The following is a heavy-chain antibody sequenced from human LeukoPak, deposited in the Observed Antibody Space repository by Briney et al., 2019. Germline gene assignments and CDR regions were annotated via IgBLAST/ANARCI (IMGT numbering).Heavy chain of an antibody. D-gene: IGHD3-3*01. Sequence: GGSLRLSCAASGFTFSIYAMHWVRQAPGKGLEWVAVISHDGGNKYYADSVKDRFSISRDDSKNTLYLQMSSLTTEDTAVYYCAKDPGFTIFGVVTDYYMDVWGKGTTVTVSS. CDR2: ISHDGGNK. CDR3: AKDPGFTIFGVVTDYYMDV. CDR1: GFTFSIYA. J-gene: IGHJ6*03. V-gene: IGHV3-30-3*01.